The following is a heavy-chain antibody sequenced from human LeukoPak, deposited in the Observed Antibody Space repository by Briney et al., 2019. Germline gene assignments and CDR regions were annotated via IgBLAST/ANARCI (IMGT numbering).Heavy chain of an antibody. CDR3: AGNVDTAMVYYYYYMDV. D-gene: IGHD5-18*01. Sequence: SETLALTCTVSGGSNSSYYWSWIRQPPGKGLEWIGYNYTSGSTNYNPSLKSRVTISVDTSKNQFSLKLSSVTAADTAVYYCAGNVDTAMVYYYYYMDVWGKGTTVTVSS. J-gene: IGHJ6*03. CDR2: NYTSGST. V-gene: IGHV4-4*09. CDR1: GGSNSSYY.